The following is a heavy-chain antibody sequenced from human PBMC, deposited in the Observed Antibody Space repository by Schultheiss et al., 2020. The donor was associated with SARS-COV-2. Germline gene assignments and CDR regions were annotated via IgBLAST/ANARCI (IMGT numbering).Heavy chain of an antibody. CDR2: ISSSGSHT. CDR1: GFTFSSYA. V-gene: IGHV3-21*01. CDR3: ARDARYSSSSVFEDY. Sequence: GGSLRLSCAASGFTFSSYAMSWVRQAPGKGLEWVSSISSSGSHTQYAESVKGRFSISRDNAKNSLYLQMNSLRAEDTAVYYCARDARYSSSSVFEDYWGQGTLVTVSS. J-gene: IGHJ4*02. D-gene: IGHD6-6*01.